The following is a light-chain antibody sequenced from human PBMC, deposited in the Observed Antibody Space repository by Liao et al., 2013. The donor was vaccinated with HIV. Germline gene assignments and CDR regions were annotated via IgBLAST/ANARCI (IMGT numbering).Light chain of an antibody. Sequence: SYVVTQSSSVSVAPGKTATIPCGGDNLGSKTVHWYQQKPGQAPVVVIFYNHDRPSGIPDRFSGFVSGDMATLTISGVEAGDEADYFCQVWDSSTVVFGGGTKLTVL. CDR3: QVWDSSTVV. V-gene: IGLV3-21*01. CDR1: NLGSKT. J-gene: IGLJ2*01. CDR2: YNH.